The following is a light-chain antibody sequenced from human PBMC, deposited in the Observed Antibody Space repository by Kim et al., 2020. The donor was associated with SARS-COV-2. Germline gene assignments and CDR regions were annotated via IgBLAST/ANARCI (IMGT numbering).Light chain of an antibody. J-gene: IGLJ1*01. CDR3: SSFAGSNNV. CDR1: SSDVGGYNY. Sequence: QSALTQPPSASGSPGQSVTISCTGTSSDVGGYNYVSWYQQHPGKAPKLMIYEVNKRPSGVPDRFSGSKSGNTASLTVSGLQADDEADYYCSSFAGSNNVFGTGTKATVL. V-gene: IGLV2-8*01. CDR2: EVN.